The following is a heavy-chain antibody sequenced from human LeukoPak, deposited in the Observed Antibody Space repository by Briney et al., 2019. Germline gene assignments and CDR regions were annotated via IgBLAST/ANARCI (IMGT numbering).Heavy chain of an antibody. CDR3: AKTYGSGSIPSYYFDY. CDR1: GFTSSSHG. D-gene: IGHD3-10*01. J-gene: IGHJ4*02. Sequence: GGSLRLSCAASGFTSSSHGMHWVRQAPGKGLEWVAVIWHDGGNKYYADSVRGRFTISRDNSKNTLYLQMNSLRAEDTAVYYCAKTYGSGSIPSYYFDYWGQGTLVTVSS. CDR2: IWHDGGNK. V-gene: IGHV3-33*06.